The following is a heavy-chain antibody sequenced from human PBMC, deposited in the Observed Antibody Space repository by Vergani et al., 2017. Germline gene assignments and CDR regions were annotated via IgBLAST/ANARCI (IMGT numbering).Heavy chain of an antibody. D-gene: IGHD3-22*01. CDR3: ARDGSYDSRGLVDY. CDR2: ISYDGSNK. V-gene: IGHV3-30*03. CDR1: GFTFSSYG. J-gene: IGHJ4*02. Sequence: QVQLVESGGGVVQPGRSLRLSCAASGFTFSSYGMHWVRQAPGKGLEWVAVISYDGSNKYYADSVKGRFTNSRDNSKNTLYLQMNSLRAEDTAVYYCARDGSYDSRGLVDYWGQGTLVTVSS.